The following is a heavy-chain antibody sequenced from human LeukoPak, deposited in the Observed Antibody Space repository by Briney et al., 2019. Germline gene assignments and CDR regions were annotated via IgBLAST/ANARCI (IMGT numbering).Heavy chain of an antibody. Sequence: ASVKVSCKASGGTFSSYAISWVRQAPGQGLEWMGGIIPIFGTANYAQQFQGRVTITTDESTSTAYMELSSLRSEDTAVYYCARGVVVVPAAFGGYYFDYWGQGTLVTVSS. CDR1: GGTFSSYA. V-gene: IGHV1-69*05. CDR2: IIPIFGTA. D-gene: IGHD2-2*01. CDR3: ARGVVVVPAAFGGYYFDY. J-gene: IGHJ4*02.